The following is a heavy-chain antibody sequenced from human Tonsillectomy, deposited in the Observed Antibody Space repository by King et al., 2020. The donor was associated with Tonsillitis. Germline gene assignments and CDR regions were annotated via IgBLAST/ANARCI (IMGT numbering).Heavy chain of an antibody. V-gene: IGHV3-21*01. Sequence: EVQLVESGGGLVQPGGSLRLSCAASGFTFSSYSMNWVRKAPGKGLEWVSSISSSSNYIYNADSVKGRFTISRDNANNSLYLQMNSLRAEDTAVYYCARDSGYYGMDVWGQGTTVTVSS. CDR3: ARDSGYYGMDV. CDR2: ISSSSNYI. CDR1: GFTFSSYS. J-gene: IGHJ6*02.